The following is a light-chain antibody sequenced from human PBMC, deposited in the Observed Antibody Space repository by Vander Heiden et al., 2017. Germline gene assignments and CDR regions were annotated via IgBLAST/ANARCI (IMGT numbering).Light chain of an antibody. Sequence: DIQMTHSPSTLSASVGDRVTIPCRASQSISNWLAWYQQTPGKAPTLLISKASSLQSGVPSRFSGSGSETEFTLTISSLQPDDFATYYCQQYNSFSWTFGQGTKVEIK. CDR2: KAS. J-gene: IGKJ1*01. CDR1: QSISNW. CDR3: QQYNSFSWT. V-gene: IGKV1-5*03.